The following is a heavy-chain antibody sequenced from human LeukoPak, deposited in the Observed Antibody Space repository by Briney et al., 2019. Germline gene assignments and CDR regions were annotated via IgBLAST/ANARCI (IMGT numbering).Heavy chain of an antibody. V-gene: IGHV3-23*01. Sequence: GGPLRLSCAASGFTFSSYAMSWVRQAPGKGLEWVSAISGSGGSTYYADSVKGRFTISRDNSKNTLYLQMNSLRAEDTAVYYCARDHGRARTFDYWGQGTLVTVSS. CDR1: GFTFSSYA. J-gene: IGHJ4*02. CDR3: ARDHGRARTFDY. D-gene: IGHD3-10*02. CDR2: ISGSGGST.